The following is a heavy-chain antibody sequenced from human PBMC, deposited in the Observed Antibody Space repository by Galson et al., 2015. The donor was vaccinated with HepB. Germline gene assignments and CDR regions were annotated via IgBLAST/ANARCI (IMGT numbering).Heavy chain of an antibody. CDR1: GFTVSSNY. J-gene: IGHJ4*02. D-gene: IGHD3-3*01. V-gene: IGHV3-53*01. CDR2: IYSGGST. Sequence: SLRLSCAASGFTVSSNYMSWVRQAPGKGLEWVSVIYSGGSTYYADSVKGRFTISRDNSKNTLYLQMNSLRAEDTAVYYCARGSSYYDFWSGYRTAGSLDYWGQGTLVTVSS. CDR3: ARGSSYYDFWSGYRTAGSLDY.